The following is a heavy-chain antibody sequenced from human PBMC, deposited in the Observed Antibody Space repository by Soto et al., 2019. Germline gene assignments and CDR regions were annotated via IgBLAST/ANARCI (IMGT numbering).Heavy chain of an antibody. V-gene: IGHV1-69*08. CDR2: IIPIFTQT. J-gene: IGHJ6*02. Sequence: QVQLVQSGAEVKKPGSSVKVSCKSSGYTFTIYTVIWVRQAPGQGLEWMGRIIPIFTQTNYAQKFQDRVTITADKSTSTVYMELSGLRYEDTAVYYCARGGVGAAGGMDVWGQGTTVTVSS. CDR3: ARGGVGAAGGMDV. D-gene: IGHD1-26*01. CDR1: GYTFTIYT.